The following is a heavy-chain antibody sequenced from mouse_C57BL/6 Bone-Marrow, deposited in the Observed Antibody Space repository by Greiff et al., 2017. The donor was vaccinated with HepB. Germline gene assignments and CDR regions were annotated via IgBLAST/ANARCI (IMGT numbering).Heavy chain of an antibody. CDR1: GYTFTSYG. Sequence: QVQLQQSGAELARPGASVKLSCKASGYTFTSYGISWVKQRTGQGLEWIGEIYPRSGNTYYNEKFKGKATLTADKSSSTAYMELRSLTSEDSAVYFCARYYGSSSAWFAYWGQGTLVTVSA. J-gene: IGHJ3*01. V-gene: IGHV1-81*01. D-gene: IGHD1-1*01. CDR2: IYPRSGNT. CDR3: ARYYGSSSAWFAY.